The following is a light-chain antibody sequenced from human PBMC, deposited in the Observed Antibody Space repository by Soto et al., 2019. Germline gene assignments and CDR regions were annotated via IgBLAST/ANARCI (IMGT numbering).Light chain of an antibody. CDR3: QQLYDYPIT. CDR2: DAF. V-gene: IGKV1-12*01. J-gene: IGKJ3*01. CDR1: QGVGSC. Sequence: DIQMTQSPSSVSASVGDRVTVTCRASQGVGSCLACYQEKPGSAPNVLIHDAFTFQSGVPSRLSGSGSGTDFTLTLTSLQPEDSGTYYCQQLYDYPITFGPGTKVDVK.